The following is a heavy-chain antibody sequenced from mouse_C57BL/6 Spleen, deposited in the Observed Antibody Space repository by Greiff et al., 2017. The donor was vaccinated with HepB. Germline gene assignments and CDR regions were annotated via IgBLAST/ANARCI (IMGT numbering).Heavy chain of an antibody. D-gene: IGHD2-2*01. CDR2: ISYDGSN. J-gene: IGHJ4*01. CDR1: GYSITSGYY. Sequence: VQLQESGPGLVKPSQSLSLTCSVTGYSITSGYYWNWIRQFPGNKLEWMGYISYDGSNNYNPSLKNRISITRDTSKNQFFLKLNSVTTEDTATYYCAHYGYNYYAMDYWGQGTSVTVSS. CDR3: AHYGYNYYAMDY. V-gene: IGHV3-6*01.